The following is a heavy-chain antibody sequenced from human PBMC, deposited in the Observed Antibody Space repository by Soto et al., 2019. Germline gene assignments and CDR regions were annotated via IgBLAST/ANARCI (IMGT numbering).Heavy chain of an antibody. CDR3: ARGLSLLGGYGSGSYSNYYYYYMDV. CDR1: GGSFSGYY. CDR2: INHSGST. D-gene: IGHD3-10*01. Sequence: SETLSLTCAVYGGSFSGYYWSWIRQPPGKGLGWIGEINHSGSTNYNPSLKSRVTISVDTSKNQFSLKLSSVTAADTAVYYCARGLSLLGGYGSGSYSNYYYYYMDVWGKGTTVTVSS. J-gene: IGHJ6*03. V-gene: IGHV4-34*01.